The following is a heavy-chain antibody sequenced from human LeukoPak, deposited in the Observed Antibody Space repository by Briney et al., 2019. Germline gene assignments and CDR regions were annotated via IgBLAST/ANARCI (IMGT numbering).Heavy chain of an antibody. CDR1: GYTFTSYD. CDR3: ARDGTYYYDSSALNWFDP. V-gene: IGHV1-2*02. J-gene: IGHJ5*02. Sequence: ASVKVSCKASGYTFTSYDINWVRQAPGQGLEWMGWINPNSGGTNYAQKFQGRVTMTRDTSISTAYMELSRLRSDDTAVYYCARDGTYYYDSSALNWFDPWGQGTLVTVSS. D-gene: IGHD3-22*01. CDR2: INPNSGGT.